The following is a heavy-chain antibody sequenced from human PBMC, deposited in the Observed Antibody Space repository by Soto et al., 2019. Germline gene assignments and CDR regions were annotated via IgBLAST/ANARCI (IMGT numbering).Heavy chain of an antibody. J-gene: IGHJ3*02. V-gene: IGHV2-5*05. CDR1: GFSLSTSGVG. CDR2: VYWDDDK. D-gene: IGHD2-8*01. CDR3: AHSGNTNGGAFDM. Sequence: QITLKESGPTLVKPTETLTLTCTFSGFSLSTSGVGVGWIRQPPGKALEWLALVYWDDDKRYGPSLKSRLTITKDPSKNPVVLTMTNMHRVDTATYYCAHSGNTNGGAFDMWGQGTMVTVSS.